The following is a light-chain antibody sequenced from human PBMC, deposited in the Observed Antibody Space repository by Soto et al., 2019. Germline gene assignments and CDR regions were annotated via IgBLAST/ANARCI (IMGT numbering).Light chain of an antibody. CDR3: TSFTSSRNVV. Sequence: QSALTQPASVSESPGQSITISCTGTSSDVGGYSYVSWYQQHPGKPPKLMIYDVSNRPSGVSNRFSGSKSGNTASLTISGLQAEDEADYYCTSFTSSRNVVFGGGTKLTVL. V-gene: IGLV2-14*01. J-gene: IGLJ2*01. CDR2: DVS. CDR1: SSDVGGYSY.